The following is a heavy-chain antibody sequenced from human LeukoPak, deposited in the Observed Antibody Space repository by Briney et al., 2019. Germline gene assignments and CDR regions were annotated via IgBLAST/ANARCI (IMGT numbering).Heavy chain of an antibody. D-gene: IGHD3-22*01. V-gene: IGHV3-23*01. CDR3: ATGGAYYDSSGYYY. CDR2: ISGSGGST. J-gene: IGHJ4*02. Sequence: PGGSLRLSCAASGFTFSSYAMSRVRQAPGKGLEWVSAISGSGGSTYYADSVKGRFTISRDNSKNTLYLQMNSLRAEDTAVYYCATGGAYYDSSGYYYWGQGTLVTVSS. CDR1: GFTFSSYA.